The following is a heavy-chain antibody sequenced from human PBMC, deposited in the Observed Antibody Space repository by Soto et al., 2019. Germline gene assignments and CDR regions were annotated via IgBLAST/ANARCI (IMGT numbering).Heavy chain of an antibody. CDR3: GRVVEGATRHTDPDS. V-gene: IGHV4-39*01. Sequence: SETLSLTCTVSGVSIHNSHSFWAWIRQPPGKGLQCIASVYHNGGAHYNSSLKSRVTISVDTANNQVSLRMRSLTAADTAFYYCGRVVEGATRHTDPDSWGQGILVTVSS. CDR2: VYHNGGA. J-gene: IGHJ5*01. CDR1: GVSIHNSHSF. D-gene: IGHD2-21*01.